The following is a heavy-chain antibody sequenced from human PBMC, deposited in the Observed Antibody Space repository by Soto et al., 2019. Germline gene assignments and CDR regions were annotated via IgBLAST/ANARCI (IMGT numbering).Heavy chain of an antibody. Sequence: SETLSLTCTVSGGSISSYYWSWIRQPPGKGLEWIGYIYYSGSTNYNPSLKSRVTISVDTSKNQFSLKLSSVTAAGTAVYYCAYSGFEPYYFDYWGQGTLVTVSS. CDR3: AYSGFEPYYFDY. V-gene: IGHV4-59*01. D-gene: IGHD1-26*01. CDR1: GGSISSYY. J-gene: IGHJ4*02. CDR2: IYYSGST.